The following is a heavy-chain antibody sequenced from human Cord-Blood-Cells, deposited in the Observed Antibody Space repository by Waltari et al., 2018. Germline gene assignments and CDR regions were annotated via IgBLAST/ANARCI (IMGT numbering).Heavy chain of an antibody. CDR2: IKSEGRST. Sequence: EVQLVESGGGLVQPGGSLRLSCAASGFTFSSYWMHWVRQAPGKGLVWFSLIKSEGRSTSYADSVKGRFTISRDNAKNTLYLQMNSLRAEDTAVYYCARDYCSSTSCYMRIDDWGQGTLVTVSS. D-gene: IGHD2-2*02. V-gene: IGHV3-74*01. J-gene: IGHJ4*02. CDR1: GFTFSSYW. CDR3: ARDYCSSTSCYMRIDD.